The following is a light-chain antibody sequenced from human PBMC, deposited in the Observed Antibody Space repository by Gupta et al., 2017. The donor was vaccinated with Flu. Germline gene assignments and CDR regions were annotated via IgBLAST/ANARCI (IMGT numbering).Light chain of an antibody. V-gene: IGLV6-57*01. CDR2: EDN. J-gene: IGLJ3*02. Sequence: KCTPTQRHSESESTGKTVTISCTRSSGSVAANFVQWYQQRPGSSPTIVIYEDNLRPSGVPDRFSGSIDSSSNSASLTISGLKTEDEADYYCQSYDSANHWVFGGGTKLAVL. CDR3: QSYDSANHWV. CDR1: SGSVAANF.